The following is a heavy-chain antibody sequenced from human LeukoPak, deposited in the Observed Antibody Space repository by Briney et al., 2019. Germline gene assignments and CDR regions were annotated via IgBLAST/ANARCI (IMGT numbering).Heavy chain of an antibody. V-gene: IGHV4-34*01. CDR3: ARQLYGSDY. Sequence: SETLSLTCDVSGVSFSTYYWSWIRQSPEKGLEWIGEVNHSGYTDYNPSLKGRVTISVDTSKNQFSLKLSSVTAADTAVYYCARQLYGSDYWGQGTLVTVSS. CDR1: GVSFSTYY. D-gene: IGHD4-17*01. CDR2: VNHSGYT. J-gene: IGHJ4*02.